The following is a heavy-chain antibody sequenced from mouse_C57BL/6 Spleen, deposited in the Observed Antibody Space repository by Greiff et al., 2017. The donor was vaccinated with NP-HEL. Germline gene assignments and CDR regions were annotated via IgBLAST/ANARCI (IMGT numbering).Heavy chain of an antibody. J-gene: IGHJ1*03. Sequence: VQLQQPGAELVKPGASVKLSCKASGYTFTSYWMQWVKQRPGQGLEWIGEIDPSDSYTNYNQKFKGKATLTVDTSSSTAYMQLSSLTSEDSAVYYCAITKPYYCNYRYFDVWGTGTTVTVSS. D-gene: IGHD2-10*01. CDR1: GYTFTSYW. CDR2: IDPSDSYT. V-gene: IGHV1-50*01. CDR3: AITKPYYCNYRYFDV.